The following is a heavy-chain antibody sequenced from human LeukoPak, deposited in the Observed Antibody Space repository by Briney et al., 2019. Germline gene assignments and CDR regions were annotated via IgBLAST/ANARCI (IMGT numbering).Heavy chain of an antibody. CDR3: ARGPLDSGYTYFDY. CDR2: FSYSGST. CDR1: GDSISSGDYY. V-gene: IGHV4-61*08. Sequence: PSETLSLTCTVSGDSISSGDYYWSWIRQPPGKGPEWIGYFSYSGSTNYNPSLKSRVTISVDTSKNQFSLDLSSVTAADTAVYYCARGPLDSGYTYFDYWGQGTLVSVAS. D-gene: IGHD5-12*01. J-gene: IGHJ4*02.